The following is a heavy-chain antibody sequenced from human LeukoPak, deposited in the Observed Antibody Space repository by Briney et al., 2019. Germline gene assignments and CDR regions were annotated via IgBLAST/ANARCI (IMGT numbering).Heavy chain of an antibody. CDR3: ASESPTYYFDY. CDR2: IIPIFGTA. J-gene: IGHJ4*02. Sequence: PVKVSCKASGYTFTGYYMHWVRQAPGQGLEWMGGIIPIFGTANYAQKFQGRVTITADKSTSTAYMELSSLRSEDTAVYYCASESPTYYFDYWGQGTLVTVSS. V-gene: IGHV1-69*06. CDR1: GYTFTGYY.